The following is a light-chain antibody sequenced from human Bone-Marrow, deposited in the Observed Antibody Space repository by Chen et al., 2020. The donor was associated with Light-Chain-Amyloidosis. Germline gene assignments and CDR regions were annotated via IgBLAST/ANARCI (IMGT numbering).Light chain of an antibody. J-gene: IGKJ1*01. Sequence: DIVMTQSPLSLPVTPGEPASISCRSSQSLLHSNGYNYLDWYLQKPGQSPQLLIYLGSNRASGVPDRFSGSGSGTDFTLKSSRVEAEDVGVYYCMKALQTPRTFGQGTKVEIK. CDR1: QSLLHSNGYNY. CDR2: LGS. CDR3: MKALQTPRT. V-gene: IGKV2-28*01.